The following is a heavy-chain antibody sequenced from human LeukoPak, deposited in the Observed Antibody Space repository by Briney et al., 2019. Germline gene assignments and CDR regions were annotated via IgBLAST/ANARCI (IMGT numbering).Heavy chain of an antibody. CDR1: SYSISSGYY. V-gene: IGHV4-38-2*01. Sequence: SETLSLTCAVSSYSISSGYYWGWIRQPPGKGLEWIGSIYHSGSTYYNPSLKSRVTISVDTSKNQFSLKLSSVTAADTAVYYCARGPQPNWFDPWGQGTLVTVSS. CDR3: ARGPQPNWFDP. J-gene: IGHJ5*02. CDR2: IYHSGST. D-gene: IGHD1-14*01.